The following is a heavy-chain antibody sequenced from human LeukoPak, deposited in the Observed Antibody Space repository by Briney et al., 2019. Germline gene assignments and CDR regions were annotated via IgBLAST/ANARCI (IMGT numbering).Heavy chain of an antibody. J-gene: IGHJ6*03. V-gene: IGHV4-4*02. CDR2: IYHSGST. CDR3: ASGIAAAESYYYYYYMDV. CDR1: GGSISSSNW. D-gene: IGHD6-13*01. Sequence: SETLSLTCAVSGGSISSSNWWSWVCQPPGKGLEWIGEIYHSGSTNYNPSLKSRVTISVDKSKNQFSLKLSSVTAADTAVYYCASGIAAAESYYYYYYMDVRGKGTTVTISS.